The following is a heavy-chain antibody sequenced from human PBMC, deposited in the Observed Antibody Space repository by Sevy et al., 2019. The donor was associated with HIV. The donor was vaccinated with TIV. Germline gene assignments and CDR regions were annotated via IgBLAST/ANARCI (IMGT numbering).Heavy chain of an antibody. Sequence: SETLSLTCAVSGYSISSGYYWGWIRQPPGKGLEWIGSIYHSGSTYYNPSLKSRVTISVDTSKNQFSLKLSSVTAADTAVYYRARGEITYYYDSSGGGAGMDVWGQGTTVTVSS. V-gene: IGHV4-38-2*01. CDR1: GYSISSGYY. D-gene: IGHD3-22*01. J-gene: IGHJ6*02. CDR3: ARGEITYYYDSSGGGAGMDV. CDR2: IYHSGST.